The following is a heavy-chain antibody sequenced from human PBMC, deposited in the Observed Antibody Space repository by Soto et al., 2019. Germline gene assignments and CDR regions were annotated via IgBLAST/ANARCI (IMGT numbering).Heavy chain of an antibody. J-gene: IGHJ4*02. CDR3: ALRRGSYDILTGYYPDY. CDR1: GFTFSSYA. D-gene: IGHD3-9*01. Sequence: GGSLRLSCAASGFTFSSYAMSWVRQAPEKGLEWVSGIGGSGGSTSYADSVKGRFTISRDNSKNTVYLQMNSLRAEDTAVYYCALRRGSYDILTGYYPDYWGQGTLVTVSS. V-gene: IGHV3-23*01. CDR2: IGGSGGST.